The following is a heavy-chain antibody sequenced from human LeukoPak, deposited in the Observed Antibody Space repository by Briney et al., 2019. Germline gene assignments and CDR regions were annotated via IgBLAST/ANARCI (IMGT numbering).Heavy chain of an antibody. V-gene: IGHV3-23*01. CDR2: ISNSDAKT. Sequence: GGSLRLSCAASGFTFSSYAMSWVRQAPGKGLEWVSTISNSDAKTYYADSVKGRFTISRDNSKNTLYLQMNSLTAEDTAIFYCAKATGTLTNWGQGILVTVSS. CDR3: AKATGTLTN. D-gene: IGHD1-1*01. CDR1: GFTFSSYA. J-gene: IGHJ4*02.